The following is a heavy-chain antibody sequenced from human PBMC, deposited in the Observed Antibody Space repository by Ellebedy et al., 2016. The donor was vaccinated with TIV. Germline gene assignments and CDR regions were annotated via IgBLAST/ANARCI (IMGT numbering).Heavy chain of an antibody. CDR2: VSGSRKTK. D-gene: IGHD3-22*01. CDR1: GFTVSSNY. Sequence: GESLKISCAASGFTVSSNYMSWVRQAPGKGLEWVSSVSGSRKTKYYADSVKGRFTISRDNAQNSLYLQMNSLRADDTAVYYCARDNYYDPLDVWGQGTMVTVSS. CDR3: ARDNYYDPLDV. J-gene: IGHJ3*01. V-gene: IGHV3-48*01.